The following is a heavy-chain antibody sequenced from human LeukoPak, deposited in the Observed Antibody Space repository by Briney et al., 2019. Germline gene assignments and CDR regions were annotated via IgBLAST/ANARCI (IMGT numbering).Heavy chain of an antibody. CDR3: ARVGGSGSTYDF. V-gene: IGHV3-21*01. CDR1: GFTFSSYS. CDR2: ISSSSSYI. J-gene: IGHJ4*02. Sequence: GGSLRLSCAASGFTFSSYSMNWVRQAPGKGLEWVSSISSSSSYIYYADSMEGRFTISRDNAKNSLYLQMNSLRAEDTAVYYCARVGGSGSTYDFWGQGTLVTVSS. D-gene: IGHD3-10*01.